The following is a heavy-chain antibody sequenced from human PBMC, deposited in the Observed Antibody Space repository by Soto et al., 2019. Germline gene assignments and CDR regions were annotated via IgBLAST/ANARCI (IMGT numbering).Heavy chain of an antibody. D-gene: IGHD3-3*01. V-gene: IGHV1-69*01. J-gene: IGHJ4*02. CDR3: ARVFPDGWVEPGVVRGYLDT. CDR1: ADSVSSYG. Sequence: QVQLVQSGAEVKEPGSAVKVSCKAPADSVSSYGISWGRQAPGEGLVWMGGSIPIFGTTNYAEKFQGRVTITADESTNTAYMELSSLRSEDTALYYCARVFPDGWVEPGVVRGYLDTWGRGTLVTVSS. CDR2: SIPIFGTT.